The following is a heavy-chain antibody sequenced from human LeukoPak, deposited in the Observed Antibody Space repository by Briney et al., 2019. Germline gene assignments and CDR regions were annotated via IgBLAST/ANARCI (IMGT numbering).Heavy chain of an antibody. D-gene: IGHD3-22*01. Sequence: PSETLSLICTVSGDSISSYYWSWIRQPPGKGLEWIGNNYYSGSTNYNPSLKSRVTISVDKSKNQFSLKLSSVTAADTAVYYCAIDSSGYYHFDYWGQGTLVTVSS. J-gene: IGHJ4*02. CDR3: AIDSSGYYHFDY. V-gene: IGHV4-59*12. CDR2: NYYSGST. CDR1: GDSISSYY.